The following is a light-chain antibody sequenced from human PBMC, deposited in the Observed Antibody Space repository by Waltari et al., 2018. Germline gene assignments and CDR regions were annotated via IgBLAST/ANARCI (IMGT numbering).Light chain of an antibody. CDR3: GTWDDSLSAEV. CDR2: ESN. Sequence: QSVLTQPPSVSAAPGQKVTISCSGGSSNVGINYVSWYQQLPGTAPKLLIYESNKRPSGIPDRFSGSQSGTSATLGITGLQTGDEADYYCGTWDDSLSAEVFGTGTKVTVL. V-gene: IGLV1-51*01. CDR1: SSNVGINY. J-gene: IGLJ1*01.